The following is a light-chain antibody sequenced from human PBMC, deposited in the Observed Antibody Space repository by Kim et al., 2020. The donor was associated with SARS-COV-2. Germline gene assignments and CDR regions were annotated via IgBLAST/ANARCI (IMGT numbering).Light chain of an antibody. Sequence: DIVMSQSPDSLAVSLGERATINCKSSESVFYGSNNKNYLAWYQQKPGQSPKLLIYWASTRESGVPDRFSGSGSGTDFTLTISSLQAADVAVYYCQQYHLTPWTFGRGTKVDIK. CDR1: ESVFYGSNNKNY. CDR2: WAS. V-gene: IGKV4-1*01. CDR3: QQYHLTPWT. J-gene: IGKJ1*01.